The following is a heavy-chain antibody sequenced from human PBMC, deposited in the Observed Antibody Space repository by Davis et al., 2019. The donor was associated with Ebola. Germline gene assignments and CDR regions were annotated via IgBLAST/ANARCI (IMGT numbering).Heavy chain of an antibody. CDR2: ISAYNGDT. CDR3: ARDNHYYDSSGYYL. Sequence: AASVQVSCKASGYTFTSYAMHWVRQAPGQRLEWMGWISAYNGDTNYEQKLQGRVTMTTDTSTSTAYMELRSLRSDDTAVYYCARDNHYYDSSGYYLWGQGTLVTVSS. CDR1: GYTFTSYA. V-gene: IGHV1-18*01. D-gene: IGHD3-22*01. J-gene: IGHJ4*02.